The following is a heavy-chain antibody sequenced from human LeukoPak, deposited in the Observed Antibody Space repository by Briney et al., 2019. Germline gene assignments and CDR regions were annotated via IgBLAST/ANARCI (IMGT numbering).Heavy chain of an antibody. CDR2: ISAYNGNT. J-gene: IGHJ6*02. CDR3: ARDRVEGETYYYDSSGYYPMDV. V-gene: IGHV1-18*01. D-gene: IGHD3-22*01. CDR1: GYTFTSYG. Sequence: ASVKVSCKASGYTFTSYGISWVRQAPGQGLEWMGWISAYNGNTNYAQKFQGRVTITADESTSTAYMELSSLRSEDTAVYYCARDRVEGETYYYDSSGYYPMDVWGQGATVTVSS.